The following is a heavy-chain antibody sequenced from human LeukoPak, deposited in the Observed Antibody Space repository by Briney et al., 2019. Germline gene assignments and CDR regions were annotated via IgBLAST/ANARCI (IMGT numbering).Heavy chain of an antibody. CDR2: IGTSASNI. V-gene: IGHV3-48*03. D-gene: IGHD3-22*01. Sequence: GGSLTLSCAASRFTFSTYEMNWVRQAPGKGLEWVSYIGTSASNIYYAASVKGRFTTSRDNAKNSLYLQMNSLRAEDTAVYYCASFYDNSGRDYWGQGTLVTVSS. J-gene: IGHJ4*02. CDR3: ASFYDNSGRDY. CDR1: RFTFSTYE.